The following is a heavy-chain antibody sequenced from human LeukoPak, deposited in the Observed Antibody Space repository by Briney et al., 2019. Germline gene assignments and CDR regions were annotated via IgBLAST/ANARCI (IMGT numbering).Heavy chain of an antibody. Sequence: GGSLRLSCAASGFTFDDYAMHWVRQAPEKGLEWASGISWNSGSIGYADSVKGRSTISRDNAKNSLYLQMNSLRAEDTALYYCAKDSSPRIAAPYYWGQGTLVTVSS. CDR2: ISWNSGSI. D-gene: IGHD6-13*01. V-gene: IGHV3-9*01. CDR1: GFTFDDYA. J-gene: IGHJ4*02. CDR3: AKDSSPRIAAPYY.